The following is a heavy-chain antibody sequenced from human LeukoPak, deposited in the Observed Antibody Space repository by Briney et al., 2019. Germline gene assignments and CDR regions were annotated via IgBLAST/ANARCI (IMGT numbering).Heavy chain of an antibody. CDR1: GFTFSSYG. Sequence: GGSLRLSCAASGFTFSSYGMHWVRQAPGKGLEWVAVILYDGGNKYYADSVKGRFTISRDNSKNTLYLQMNSLRAEDTAVYYCAKGSITMIVVVTGIDYWGQGTLVTGSS. CDR2: ILYDGGNK. J-gene: IGHJ4*02. V-gene: IGHV3-30*18. CDR3: AKGSITMIVVVTGIDY. D-gene: IGHD3-22*01.